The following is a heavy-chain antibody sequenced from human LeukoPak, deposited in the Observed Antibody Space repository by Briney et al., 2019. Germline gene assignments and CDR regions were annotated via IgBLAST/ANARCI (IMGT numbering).Heavy chain of an antibody. CDR3: SRDYGDYPSY. Sequence: ASVKVSCKASGYSFTSYGITWVRQAPGQGLEWMGWISGYNGNTKYAQKFQGRVTMTTDTSTSTAYMELRSLRSDDTAVYYCSRDYGDYPSYWGQGALVTVSS. D-gene: IGHD4-17*01. J-gene: IGHJ4*02. CDR1: GYSFTSYG. V-gene: IGHV1-18*01. CDR2: ISGYNGNT.